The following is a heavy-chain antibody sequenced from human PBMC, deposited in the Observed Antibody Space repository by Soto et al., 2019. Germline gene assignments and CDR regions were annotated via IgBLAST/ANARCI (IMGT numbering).Heavy chain of an antibody. J-gene: IGHJ4*02. Sequence: GGSLRLSCAASGFTFSSYWMHWVRQSPGKGLVWVSQIDSDGRSTTYADTVKGRFTVSRDNAKNKLFLQMNSLRAEDTAVYYCVRDYDSSGFYSGHWGQGTLGTVSS. CDR1: GFTFSSYW. V-gene: IGHV3-74*03. CDR3: VRDYDSSGFYSGH. CDR2: IDSDGRST. D-gene: IGHD3-22*01.